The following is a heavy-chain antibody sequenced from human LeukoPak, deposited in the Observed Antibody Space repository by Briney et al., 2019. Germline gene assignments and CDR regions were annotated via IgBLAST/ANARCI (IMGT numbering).Heavy chain of an antibody. D-gene: IGHD6-13*01. CDR1: RFTFSSYG. Sequence: PGGFLRLSCAASRFTFSSYGMHWVRQAPGKGLEWVAVISYDGRNKNYADSVKGRFTISRDNSKNTLYLQMNSLRVEDTAVYYCAKGDSSSWQLDYWGQGTLVTVSS. V-gene: IGHV3-30*18. CDR3: AKGDSSSWQLDY. CDR2: ISYDGRNK. J-gene: IGHJ4*02.